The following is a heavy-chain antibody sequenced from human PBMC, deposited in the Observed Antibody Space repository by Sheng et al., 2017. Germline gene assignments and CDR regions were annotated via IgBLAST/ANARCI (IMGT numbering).Heavy chain of an antibody. Sequence: EVQLVESGGGLVKPGGSLRLSCAASGITFSSSSMNWVRQAPGKGLEWVSSISSSSSYMYYADSVKGRFTISRDNAKNSLYLQMNSLRAEDTAVYYCARGSDIVVVVAASDWFDPWGQGTLVTVSS. D-gene: IGHD2-15*01. CDR3: ARGSDIVVVVAASDWFDP. J-gene: IGHJ5*02. V-gene: IGHV3-21*01. CDR1: GITFSSSS. CDR2: ISSSSSYM.